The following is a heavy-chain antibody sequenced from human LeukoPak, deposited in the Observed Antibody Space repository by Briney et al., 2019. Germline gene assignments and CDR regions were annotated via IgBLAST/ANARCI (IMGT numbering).Heavy chain of an antibody. V-gene: IGHV3-33*01. CDR2: IWYDGSKK. CDR1: GFTFSSYG. D-gene: IGHD6-19*01. CDR3: ARDSGSSGWAHYFDY. Sequence: GGSLRLSCAASGFTFSSYGVHWVRQAPDKGLEWGGDIWYDGSKKYYADSVKGRFTISRDNSKNTLYLQMNSLRAEDTAVYYCARDSGSSGWAHYFDYCGEGTLVTVSS. J-gene: IGHJ4*02.